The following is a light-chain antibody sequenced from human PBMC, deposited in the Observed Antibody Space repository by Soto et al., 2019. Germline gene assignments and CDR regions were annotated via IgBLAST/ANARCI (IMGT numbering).Light chain of an antibody. J-gene: IGKJ1*01. V-gene: IGKV3-20*01. CDR1: QSGSSSY. CDR3: QHYGYPQWT. CDR2: GVF. Sequence: PGERATLSCMASQSGSSSYLAWYQQRPGQPPRLLIYGVFTRADDIPDRFSGSGSGTDFTLTISSLQPEDFAVYYCQHYGYPQWTFGQGTKVDIK.